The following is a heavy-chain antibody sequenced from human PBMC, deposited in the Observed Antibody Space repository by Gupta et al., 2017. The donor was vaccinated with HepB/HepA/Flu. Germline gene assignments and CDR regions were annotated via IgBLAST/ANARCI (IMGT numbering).Heavy chain of an antibody. Sequence: EVQLLESGGGLVQPGGSLRLPCAAPGFPFGGYAMSWVRKAPGKGLEWVSASSGSGGSTYYADSVKGRFTISRDNSKNTLYLQMNSLRAEDTAVYYCAKDLLIQTTVGNWFDPWGQGTLVTGAS. CDR2: SSGSGGST. J-gene: IGHJ5*02. D-gene: IGHD4-11*01. CDR3: AKDLLIQTTVGNWFDP. CDR1: GFPFGGYA. V-gene: IGHV3-23*01.